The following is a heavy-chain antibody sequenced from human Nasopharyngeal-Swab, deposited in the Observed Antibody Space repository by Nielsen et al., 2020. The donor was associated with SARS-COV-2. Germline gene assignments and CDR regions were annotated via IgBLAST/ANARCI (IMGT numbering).Heavy chain of an antibody. CDR3: SRMLED. Sequence: GESLKISCATSGFTFSPYTMTWVRQAPGKGLQWISYITSGNSVQYADSVRGRFTISRDNAKNSVYLQLNSLRTEDTAIYYCSRMLEDWGQGTLVTVSS. V-gene: IGHV3-69-1*02. CDR2: ITSGNSV. J-gene: IGHJ4*02. CDR1: GFTFSPYT. D-gene: IGHD3-10*02.